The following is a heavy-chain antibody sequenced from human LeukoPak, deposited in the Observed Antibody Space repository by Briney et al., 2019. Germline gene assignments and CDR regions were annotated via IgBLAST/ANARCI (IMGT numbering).Heavy chain of an antibody. V-gene: IGHV3-11*04. CDR3: ARDCGGHCYSGFDY. CDR1: GFTFSDYY. J-gene: IGHJ4*02. D-gene: IGHD2-21*02. Sequence: GGSLRLSCAASGFTFSDYYMAWIRQAPGKGLKYISHISASGSTIHYGDSVKGRFTIFRDDARNSVYLQMTSLRAEDTATYFCARDCGGHCYSGFDYWGQGALVTVSS. CDR2: ISASGSTI.